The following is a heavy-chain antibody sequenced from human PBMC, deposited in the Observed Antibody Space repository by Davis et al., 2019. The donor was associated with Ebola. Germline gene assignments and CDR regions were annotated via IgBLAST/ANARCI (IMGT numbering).Heavy chain of an antibody. J-gene: IGHJ4*02. CDR2: ISAYNGNT. D-gene: IGHD3-3*01. V-gene: IGHV1-18*01. Sequence: AASVKVSCKASGYTFTSYGISWVRQAPGQGLEWMGWISAYNGNTNYAQKFQGRVTITADKSTSTAYMELSSLRSEDTAVYYCARDPLKGYDFWSGYFDYWGQGTLVTVSS. CDR1: GYTFTSYG. CDR3: ARDPLKGYDFWSGYFDY.